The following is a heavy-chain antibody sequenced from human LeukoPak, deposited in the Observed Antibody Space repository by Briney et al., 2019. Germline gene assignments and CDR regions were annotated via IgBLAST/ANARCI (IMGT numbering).Heavy chain of an antibody. CDR3: ARDQPYYYDSSGNGAFDI. J-gene: IGHJ3*02. V-gene: IGHV3-33*08. D-gene: IGHD3-22*01. Sequence: GGSLRISCAASGFTFNNCAMTWVRQAPGKGLEWVAVIWYDGSNKYYADSVKGRFTISRDNSKNTLYLQMNSLRAEDTAVYYCARDQPYYYDSSGNGAFDIWGQGTMVTVSS. CDR2: IWYDGSNK. CDR1: GFTFNNCA.